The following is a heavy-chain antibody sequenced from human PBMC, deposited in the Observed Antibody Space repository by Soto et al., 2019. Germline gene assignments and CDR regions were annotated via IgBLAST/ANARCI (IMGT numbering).Heavy chain of an antibody. Sequence: QVQLVQSGAEMKKPGSSVKVSCKASGGTFSSYAISWVRQAPGQGLEWMGGIIPIFGTANYAQKFQGRVTITADESTSTAYMELSSLRSEDTAVYYCARGEFYCSGGSCYRTLYYYYGMDVWGQGTTVTVSS. CDR2: IIPIFGTA. J-gene: IGHJ6*02. D-gene: IGHD2-15*01. CDR1: GGTFSSYA. CDR3: ARGEFYCSGGSCYRTLYYYYGMDV. V-gene: IGHV1-69*01.